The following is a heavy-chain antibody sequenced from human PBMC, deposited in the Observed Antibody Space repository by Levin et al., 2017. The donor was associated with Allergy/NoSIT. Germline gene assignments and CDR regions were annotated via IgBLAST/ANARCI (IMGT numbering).Heavy chain of an antibody. J-gene: IGHJ6*02. V-gene: IGHV1-8*01. CDR3: ASARVPLSRITIFGVQYYYYYGMDV. CDR2: MNPNSGNT. D-gene: IGHD3-3*01. CDR1: GYTFTSYD. Sequence: GASVKVSCKASGYTFTSYDINWVRQATGQGLEWMGWMNPNSGNTGYAQKFQGRVTMTRNTSISTAYMELSSLRSEDTAVYYCASARVPLSRITIFGVQYYYYYGMDVWGQGTTVTVSS.